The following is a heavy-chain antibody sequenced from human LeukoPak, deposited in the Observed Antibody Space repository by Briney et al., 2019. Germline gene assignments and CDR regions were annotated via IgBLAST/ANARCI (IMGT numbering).Heavy chain of an antibody. J-gene: IGHJ3*01. D-gene: IGHD3-22*01. CDR2: ISGSDGTT. CDR3: AKYDRAPMILVVISHNTFDV. CDR1: GFTFSNYA. Sequence: GGSLRLSCAASGFTFSNYAMTWVRQAPGKGLEWVSTISGSDGTTFYADSVKGRFSISRDNSANTLYLQMNSLRAEDTAVYYCAKYDRAPMILVVISHNTFDVWGQGTTVTVSS. V-gene: IGHV3-23*01.